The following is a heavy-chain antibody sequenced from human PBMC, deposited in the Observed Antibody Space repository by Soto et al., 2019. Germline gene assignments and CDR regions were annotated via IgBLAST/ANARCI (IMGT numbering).Heavy chain of an antibody. V-gene: IGHV3-21*01. CDR2: ISSSSSYI. CDR3: ARVVNYYDSSGYSYYFDY. CDR1: GFTFSSYS. J-gene: IGHJ4*02. D-gene: IGHD3-22*01. Sequence: GGSLRLSCAASGFTFSSYSMNWVRQAPGKGLEWVSSISSSSSYIYYADSVKGRFTISRDNAKNSLYLQMNSLRAEDTAVYYCARVVNYYDSSGYSYYFDYWGQGTLVTVSS.